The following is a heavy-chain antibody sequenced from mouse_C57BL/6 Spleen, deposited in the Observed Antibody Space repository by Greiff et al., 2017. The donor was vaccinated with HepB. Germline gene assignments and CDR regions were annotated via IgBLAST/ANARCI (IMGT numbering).Heavy chain of an antibody. V-gene: IGHV1-22*01. Sequence: EVQLQQSGPELVKPGASVKMSCKASGYTFTDYNMHWVKQSHGKSLEWIGYINPNNGGTSYNQKFKGKATLTVNKSSSTAYMELRSLTSEDSAVYYGARGGYDGYYFDYWGQGTTLTVSS. J-gene: IGHJ2*01. CDR3: ARGGYDGYYFDY. CDR1: GYTFTDYN. D-gene: IGHD2-3*01. CDR2: INPNNGGT.